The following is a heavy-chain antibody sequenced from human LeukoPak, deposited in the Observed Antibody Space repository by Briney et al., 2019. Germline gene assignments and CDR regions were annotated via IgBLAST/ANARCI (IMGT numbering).Heavy chain of an antibody. Sequence: PGGSLRLSCAASGFSLSDYWMHWVRQAPGKGLVWVSRIKSDGDGSDTMHADSVKGRFTISRDNAKSTLYLQMNSLRVEDTAVYYCARDLQFGTGSYPLYWGQGTLVTVSS. CDR2: IKSDGDGSDT. V-gene: IGHV3-74*03. D-gene: IGHD3-10*01. J-gene: IGHJ4*02. CDR1: GFSLSDYW. CDR3: ARDLQFGTGSYPLY.